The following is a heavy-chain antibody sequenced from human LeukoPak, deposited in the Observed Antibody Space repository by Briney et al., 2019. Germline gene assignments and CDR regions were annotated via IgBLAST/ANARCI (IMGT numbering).Heavy chain of an antibody. CDR1: GGSFSGYY. J-gene: IGHJ4*02. Sequence: SETLSLTCAVYGGSFSGYYWSWIRQPPGKGLEWIGEINHRGSTNYNPSLRSRVTISVDTSKNQFSLKLSSVTAADTAVYYCAGKAVAGPYFDYWGQGTLVTVSS. D-gene: IGHD6-19*01. V-gene: IGHV4-34*01. CDR3: AGKAVAGPYFDY. CDR2: INHRGST.